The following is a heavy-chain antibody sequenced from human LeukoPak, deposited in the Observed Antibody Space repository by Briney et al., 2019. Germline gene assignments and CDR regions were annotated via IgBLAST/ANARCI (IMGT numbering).Heavy chain of an antibody. Sequence: PGGSLRLSCAASGFTFSDYGMNWVRQAPGKGLEWVAVISYDGSNKYYADSVKGRFTISRDNSKNTLYLQMNSLRAEDTAVYYCAKEGDLYYDYVWGSYHFDYWGQGTLVTVSS. CDR2: ISYDGSNK. J-gene: IGHJ4*02. CDR3: AKEGDLYYDYVWGSYHFDY. V-gene: IGHV3-30*18. CDR1: GFTFSDYG. D-gene: IGHD3-16*02.